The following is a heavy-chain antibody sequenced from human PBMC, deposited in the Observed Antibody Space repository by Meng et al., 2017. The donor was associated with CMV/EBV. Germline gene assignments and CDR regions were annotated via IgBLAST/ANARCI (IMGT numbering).Heavy chain of an antibody. Sequence: GESLKISCKASGYSFTNYWIGWVRQMPGKGLEWMGIIYPGDSDTRYSPSCQGQVTNSDDNSISTAYLQWWSSLKASDTAMYYCARLSSHYDFWSGFYVGDGLDMWGQGTMVTVSS. CDR1: GYSFTNYW. D-gene: IGHD3-3*01. V-gene: IGHV5-51*01. CDR3: ARLSSHYDFWSGFYVGDGLDM. CDR2: IYPGDSDT. J-gene: IGHJ3*02.